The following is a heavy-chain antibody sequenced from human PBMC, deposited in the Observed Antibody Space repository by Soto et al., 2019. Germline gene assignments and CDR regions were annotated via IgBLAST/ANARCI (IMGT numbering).Heavy chain of an antibody. CDR2: IRGFSPYT. Sequence: PGGSLRLSCVASGFTFRTYTMNWVRQAPGKGLEWVSGIRGFSPYTFYAESVKGRFTISRDNAENSLYLQMNSLRAEDTGLYYCARDQDYYDLYYHGMDVWGQGTTVTVSS. CDR3: ARDQDYYDLYYHGMDV. J-gene: IGHJ6*02. V-gene: IGHV3-21*01. CDR1: GFTFRTYT. D-gene: IGHD3-22*01.